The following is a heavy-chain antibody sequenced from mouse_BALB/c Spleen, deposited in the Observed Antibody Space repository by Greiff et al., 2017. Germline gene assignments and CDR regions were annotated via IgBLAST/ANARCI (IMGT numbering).Heavy chain of an antibody. D-gene: IGHD1-1*01. V-gene: IGHV5-4*02. CDR1: GFTFSDYY. J-gene: IGHJ3*01. Sequence: DVKLVESGGGLVKPGGSLKLSCAASGFTFSDYYMYWVRQTPEKRLEWVATISDGGSYTYYPDSVKGRFTISRDNAKNNLYLQMSSLKSEDTAMYYCARADYYGSSYEVAYWGQGTLVTVSA. CDR3: ARADYYGSSYEVAY. CDR2: ISDGGSYT.